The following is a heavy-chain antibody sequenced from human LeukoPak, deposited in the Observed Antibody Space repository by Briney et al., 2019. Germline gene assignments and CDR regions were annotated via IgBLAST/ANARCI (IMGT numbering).Heavy chain of an antibody. CDR3: ARAITYYYDSSGYCFDY. Sequence: SVKVSCKASGGTFSSYTISWVRQAPGQGLEWMGRIIPIVGIANYAQKFQGRVTITADKSTSTAYMELSSLRSEDTAVYYCARAITYYYDSSGYCFDYWGQGTLVTVSS. J-gene: IGHJ4*02. V-gene: IGHV1-69*02. D-gene: IGHD3-22*01. CDR2: IIPIVGIA. CDR1: GGTFSSYT.